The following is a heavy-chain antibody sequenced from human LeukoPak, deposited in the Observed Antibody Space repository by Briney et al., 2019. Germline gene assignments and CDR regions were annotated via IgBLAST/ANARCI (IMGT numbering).Heavy chain of an antibody. Sequence: SETLSLTCTVSGGSISSSSYYWGWIRQPPGKGLEWIGSIYYSGSIYYNPSLKSRVTISVDTSKNQFSLKLSSVTAADTAVYYCARAKDCSSTSCYLWFDPWGQGTLVTVSS. V-gene: IGHV4-39*01. CDR3: ARAKDCSSTSCYLWFDP. CDR1: GGSISSSSYY. CDR2: IYYSGSI. J-gene: IGHJ5*02. D-gene: IGHD2-2*01.